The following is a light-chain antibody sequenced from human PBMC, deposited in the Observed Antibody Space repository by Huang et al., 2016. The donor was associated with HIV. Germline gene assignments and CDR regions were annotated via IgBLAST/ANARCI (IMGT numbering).Light chain of an antibody. J-gene: IGKJ4*01. CDR1: QSIGTH. CDR3: QHYSNWPPLT. CDR2: GAS. Sequence: IILTQSPATLSVSPGEGATLSCRASQSIGTHLAWYQQGPGQAPRLLVYGASTRATGVPVRFSGSGSGTQFNLTLSSLQSEDFATYYCQHYSNWPPLTFGGGTKVDI. V-gene: IGKV3-15*01.